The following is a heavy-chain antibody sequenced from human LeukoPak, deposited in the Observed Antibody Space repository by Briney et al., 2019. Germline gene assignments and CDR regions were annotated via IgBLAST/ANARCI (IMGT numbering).Heavy chain of an antibody. J-gene: IGHJ4*02. CDR3: ARGDNWAFDY. V-gene: IGHV3-7*05. D-gene: IGHD1-20*01. CDR1: GFTFSSYW. Sequence: GGSLRLSCAASGFTFSSYWMSWVRQAPGRGPEWLANIKPDGNEKYYVDSVRGRFTISRDNDQHSLYLHMNSLRVEDTAIYYCARGDNWAFDYWGQGTLVTVSS. CDR2: IKPDGNEK.